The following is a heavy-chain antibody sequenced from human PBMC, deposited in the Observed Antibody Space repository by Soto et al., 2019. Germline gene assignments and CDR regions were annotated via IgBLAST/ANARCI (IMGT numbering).Heavy chain of an antibody. CDR3: ARWRFPAHYFDY. Sequence: ASVQVSCKASGGTFSSYSISWVRKEPGQGLEWMGRIIHIFGTATYAQKYQASVTSTADESTSTAYMKRSSLRYEDTAVYYCARWRFPAHYFDYWGQGTLVTVSS. CDR2: IIHIFGTA. V-gene: IGHV1-69*13. J-gene: IGHJ4*02. CDR1: GGTFSSYS. D-gene: IGHD3-3*01.